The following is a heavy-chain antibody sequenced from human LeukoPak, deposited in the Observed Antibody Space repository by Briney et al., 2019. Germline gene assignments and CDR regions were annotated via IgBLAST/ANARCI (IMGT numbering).Heavy chain of an antibody. CDR2: IYSGGST. CDR3: ARAPGSYYMDV. V-gene: IGHV3-66*01. CDR1: GFTVSSNY. J-gene: IGHJ6*03. D-gene: IGHD3-10*01. Sequence: GGSLRLSCAASGFTVSSNYMSWVRQAPGKGLEWVSVIYSGGSTYYADSVKGRFTISRDNSKNTLYLQMNSLRAEDTAVYYCARAPGSYYMDVWGKGTTVTVSS.